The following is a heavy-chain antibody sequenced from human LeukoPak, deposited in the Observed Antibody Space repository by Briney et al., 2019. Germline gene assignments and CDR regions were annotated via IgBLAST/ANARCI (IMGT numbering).Heavy chain of an antibody. CDR1: GGSISSYY. D-gene: IGHD3-22*01. J-gene: IGHJ5*02. CDR2: IYYSGST. Sequence: SETLSLTCTVSGGSISSYYWSWMRQPPGKGLEWIGYIYYSGSTNYNPSLKSRVTISVDTSKNQFSLKLSSVTAAHTAVYYCARHACYYDSSGSRDLLFDPWRQGTLVTVSS. V-gene: IGHV4-59*01. CDR3: ARHACYYDSSGSRDLLFDP.